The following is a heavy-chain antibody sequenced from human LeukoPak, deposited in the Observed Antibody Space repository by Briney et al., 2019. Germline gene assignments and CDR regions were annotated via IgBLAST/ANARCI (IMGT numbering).Heavy chain of an antibody. CDR1: GGSFSGYY. Sequence: SETRSLTCAVYGGSFSGYYWSWIRQPPGKGLEWIGEINHSGSANYNPSLKSRVTISVDTSKNQFSLKLSSVTAADTAVYYCARDAIIVVTPHRYFDYWGQGTLVTVSS. J-gene: IGHJ4*02. D-gene: IGHD3-22*01. CDR2: INHSGSA. V-gene: IGHV4-34*01. CDR3: ARDAIIVVTPHRYFDY.